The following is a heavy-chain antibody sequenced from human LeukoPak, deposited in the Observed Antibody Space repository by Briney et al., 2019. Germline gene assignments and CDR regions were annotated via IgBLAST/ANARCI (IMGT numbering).Heavy chain of an antibody. J-gene: IGHJ3*02. Sequence: PSQTLSLTCTVSGGSISSGSYYWSWIRQPPGKGLEWIGYIYYSGSTNYNPSLKSRVTISVDTSKNQFSLKLSSVTAADTAVYYCARADIVVVPAAITHAFDIWGQGTMVTVSS. D-gene: IGHD2-2*01. CDR2: IYYSGST. CDR1: GGSISSGSYY. V-gene: IGHV4-61*01. CDR3: ARADIVVVPAAITHAFDI.